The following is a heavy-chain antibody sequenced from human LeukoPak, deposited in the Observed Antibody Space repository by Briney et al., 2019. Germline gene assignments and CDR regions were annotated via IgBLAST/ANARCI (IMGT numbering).Heavy chain of an antibody. Sequence: GGSLRLSCAASGFTFSSYSMNWVRQAPGEGLEWVSSISSSSSYIYYADSVKGRFTISRDNAKNSLYLQMNSLRAEDTAVYYCARDAGGTVSEKRGYYFDYWGQGTLVTVSS. CDR1: GFTFSSYS. CDR2: ISSSSSYI. J-gene: IGHJ4*02. D-gene: IGHD4-17*01. V-gene: IGHV3-21*01. CDR3: ARDAGGTVSEKRGYYFDY.